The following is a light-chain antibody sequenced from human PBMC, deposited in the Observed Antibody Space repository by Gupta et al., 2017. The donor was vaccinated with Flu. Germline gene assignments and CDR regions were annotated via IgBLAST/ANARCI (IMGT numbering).Light chain of an antibody. CDR1: QSVISTY. CDR3: QQYGSQPTWT. J-gene: IGKJ1*01. V-gene: IGKV3-20*01. CDR2: GAS. Sequence: IVLTQSPGTLSLSPGERATLSCRASQSVISTYLAWYQQKPGQTPRLLIYGASSRATGIPDRFTGSGSGTDFTLTISRLEPEDFAVYYCQQYGSQPTWTFGQGTKVEIK.